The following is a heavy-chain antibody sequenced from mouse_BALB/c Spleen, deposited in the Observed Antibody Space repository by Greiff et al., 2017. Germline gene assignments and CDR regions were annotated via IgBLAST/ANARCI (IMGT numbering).Heavy chain of an antibody. D-gene: IGHD1-2*01. V-gene: IGHV5-12-1*01. CDR1: GFAFSSYD. CDR2: ISSGGGST. Sequence: EVQLQESGGGLVKPGGSLKLSCAASGFAFSSYDMSWVRQTPEKRLEWVAYISSGGGSTYYPDTVKGRFTISRDNAKNTLYLQMSSLKSEDTAMYYCATSLLRLPAMDYWGQGTSVTVSS. J-gene: IGHJ4*01. CDR3: ATSLLRLPAMDY.